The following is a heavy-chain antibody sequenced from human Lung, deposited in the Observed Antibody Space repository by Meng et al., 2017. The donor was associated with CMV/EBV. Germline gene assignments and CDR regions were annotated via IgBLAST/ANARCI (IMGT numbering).Heavy chain of an antibody. CDR2: IRSKAYGGTT. V-gene: IGHV3-49*04. D-gene: IGHD3-22*01. J-gene: IGHJ6*02. CDR1: GFTFGDYA. CDR3: TRTLDYYDSRAFYYYYGMDV. Sequence: SXKISXTASGFTFGDYAMSWVRQAPGKGLEWVGFIRSKAYGGTTEYAASVKGRFTISRDDSKSIAYLQMNSRKTEDTAVYYCTRTLDYYDSRAFYYYYGMDVWGQGXLVTVSS.